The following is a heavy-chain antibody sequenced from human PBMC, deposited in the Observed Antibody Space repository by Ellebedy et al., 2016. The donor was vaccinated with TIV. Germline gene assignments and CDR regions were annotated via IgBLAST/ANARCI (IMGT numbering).Heavy chain of an antibody. J-gene: IGHJ4*02. V-gene: IGHV3-74*01. CDR3: ARDRSMTPDS. CDR1: GFTFSNYW. D-gene: IGHD2/OR15-2a*01. Sequence: GGSLRLSXAASGFTFSNYWMHWVRQTPGKGLVWVSIINIDETVTRYAEFVKGRFTISRDNAKNTLYLQMNSLRAEDTAVYYCARDRSMTPDSWGQGSLVTVSS. CDR2: INIDETVT.